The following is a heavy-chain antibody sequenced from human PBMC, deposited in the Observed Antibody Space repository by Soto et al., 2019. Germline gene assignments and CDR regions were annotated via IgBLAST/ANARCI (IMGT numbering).Heavy chain of an antibody. Sequence: GGSLRLSCATSGFSISDSYMSWIRQAPGKGLEWISYISPRSTFRDYADSLKGRFTISRNSVKNSVYLQMNNLTADDTGVYYCARGGGGGLFDPWGQGSLVTVSS. CDR1: GFSISDSY. V-gene: IGHV3-11*06. CDR3: ARGGGGGLFDP. D-gene: IGHD2-21*01. J-gene: IGHJ5*02. CDR2: ISPRSTFR.